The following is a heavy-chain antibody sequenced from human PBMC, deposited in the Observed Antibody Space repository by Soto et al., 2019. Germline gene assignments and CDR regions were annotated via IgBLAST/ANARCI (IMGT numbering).Heavy chain of an antibody. J-gene: IGHJ4*02. D-gene: IGHD6-6*01. CDR1: GFTFSSYA. V-gene: IGHV3-23*01. CDR2: ISGSGGST. CDR3: AKDVEYSTSYYFDY. Sequence: GGSLRLSCAASGFTFSSYAMSWIRQAPGKGLERVSAISGSGGSTYYADSVKSRFTISRDNSKNTLYLQMNSLRADVTVVYYFAKDVEYSTSYYFDYWCQGTLVTVSS.